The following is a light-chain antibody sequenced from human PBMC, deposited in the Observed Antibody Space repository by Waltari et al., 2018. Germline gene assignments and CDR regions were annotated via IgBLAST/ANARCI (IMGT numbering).Light chain of an antibody. Sequence: EIVLTQSPATLSLSTGERATLSCRAGQSVSSFLAWYQQKPGQAPRLLIYGASNRAPGIPARFSGSGSGTDFTLTISSLEPEDFAVYYCQEGNNWPITFGQGTRLEIK. CDR3: QEGNNWPIT. V-gene: IGKV3-11*01. J-gene: IGKJ5*01. CDR2: GAS. CDR1: QSVSSF.